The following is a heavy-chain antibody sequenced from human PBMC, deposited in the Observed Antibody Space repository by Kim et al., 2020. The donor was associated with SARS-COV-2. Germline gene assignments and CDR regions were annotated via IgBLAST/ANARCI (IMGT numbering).Heavy chain of an antibody. Sequence: SETLSLTCIVSGGSISSYYWSWIRQPAGKGLEWIGRVYTSGSSNYNPSLKSRVTMSVDTSKNQISLNLSSVTAADTAVYYCAREVAGTTCRWFDPWGQGTLVTVSS. CDR1: GGSISSYY. CDR3: AREVAGTTCRWFDP. CDR2: VYTSGSS. D-gene: IGHD6-19*01. J-gene: IGHJ5*02. V-gene: IGHV4-4*07.